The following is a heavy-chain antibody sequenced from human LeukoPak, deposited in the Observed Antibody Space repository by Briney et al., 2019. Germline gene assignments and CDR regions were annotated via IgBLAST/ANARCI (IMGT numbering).Heavy chain of an antibody. CDR1: GGSISSGDYY. J-gene: IGHJ6*02. V-gene: IGHV4-30-4*01. CDR3: ARRLPSGYYNAMDV. D-gene: IGHD2/OR15-2a*01. Sequence: SETLSLTCTVSGGSISSGDYYWSWIRQPPGKGLEWIGYIYYSGSTYYNPSLKSRVTISVDTSKNQFSLKLSSVTAADTAVYYCARRLPSGYYNAMDVWGQGATVTVSS. CDR2: IYYSGST.